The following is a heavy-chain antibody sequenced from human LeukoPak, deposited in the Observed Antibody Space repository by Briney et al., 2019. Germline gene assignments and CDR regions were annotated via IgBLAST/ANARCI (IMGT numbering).Heavy chain of an antibody. Sequence: GGSLRLSCAASGFTFSSYAMSWVRQAPGKGLEWVSTISDSTGDTYYADSVKGRFTISRDNSKNTLFLLTNSLRAEDTAIYYCAKDRNADLVSYYFDYWGQGTLVTVSS. CDR1: GFTFSSYA. CDR2: ISDSTGDT. D-gene: IGHD6-6*01. V-gene: IGHV3-23*01. CDR3: AKDRNADLVSYYFDY. J-gene: IGHJ4*02.